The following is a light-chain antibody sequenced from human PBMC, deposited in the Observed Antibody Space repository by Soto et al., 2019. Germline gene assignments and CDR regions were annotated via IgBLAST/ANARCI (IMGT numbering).Light chain of an antibody. CDR3: QQYGSSRT. V-gene: IGKV3-20*01. CDR2: GAS. CDR1: QRVSSSY. Sequence: DIVLTQTPGTLSLSPGERATLSCRASQRVSSSYLAWYQQKPGQAPRLLIYGASSRATGIPDRFSGSGSGTDFTLTISRLEPEDFAVYYCQQYGSSRTFGQGTKVDIK. J-gene: IGKJ1*01.